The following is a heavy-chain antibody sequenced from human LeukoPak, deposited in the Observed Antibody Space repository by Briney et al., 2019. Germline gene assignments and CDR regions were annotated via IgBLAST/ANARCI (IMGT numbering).Heavy chain of an antibody. D-gene: IGHD2-15*01. CDR3: ARVGYCSGGSCKANPRFDY. CDR1: GYTFTSYY. Sequence: ASVKVSCKASGYTFTSYYMYWVRQAPGQGLEWMGIINPSGGSTSYAQKFQGRVTMTRDTSTSTVYMELSSLRSEDTAVYYCARVGYCSGGSCKANPRFDYWGQGTLVTVSS. CDR2: INPSGGST. J-gene: IGHJ4*02. V-gene: IGHV1-46*01.